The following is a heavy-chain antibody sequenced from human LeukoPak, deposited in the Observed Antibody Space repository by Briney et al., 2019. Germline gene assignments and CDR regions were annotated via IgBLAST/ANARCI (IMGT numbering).Heavy chain of an antibody. D-gene: IGHD2-2*01. CDR1: GFTFGDYA. Sequence: GGSLRLSCTASGFTFGDYATSWVRQAPGKGLEWVGFIRSKAYGGTTEYAASVKGRFTISRDDSKSIAYLQMNSLKTEDTAVYYCTRAISDIVVVLEDDYWGQGTLVTASS. V-gene: IGHV3-49*04. CDR3: TRAISDIVVVLEDDY. CDR2: IRSKAYGGTT. J-gene: IGHJ4*02.